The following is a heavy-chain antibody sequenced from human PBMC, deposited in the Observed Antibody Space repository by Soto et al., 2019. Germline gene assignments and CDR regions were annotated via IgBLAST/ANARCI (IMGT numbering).Heavy chain of an antibody. CDR3: AKVSSPRTIWKTYFDY. V-gene: IGHV3-23*01. CDR1: GFTFGSYA. D-gene: IGHD3-3*01. J-gene: IGHJ4*02. CDR2: MSGSGDYT. Sequence: PGGSLRLSCAASGFTFGSYAMNWVRQAPGKGLEWVSGMSGSGDYTYYAVSAEGRFTISRDNSKNTLYLQMNSLRAEDTAVYYCAKVSSPRTIWKTYFDYWGQGT.